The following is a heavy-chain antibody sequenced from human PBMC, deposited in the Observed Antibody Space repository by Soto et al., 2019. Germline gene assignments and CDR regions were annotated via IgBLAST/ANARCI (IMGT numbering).Heavy chain of an antibody. Sequence: SETQSLTCTVSGGSISSGDYYWSWIRQPPGKGLEWIGYIYYSGSTYYNPSLKSRVTISVDTSKNQFSLKVSSVTAADTAVYYCARDGPLRFMEWSRNYYYGMDVWGQGTTVTVSS. CDR1: GGSISSGDYY. V-gene: IGHV4-30-4*01. CDR2: IYYSGST. J-gene: IGHJ6*02. CDR3: ARDGPLRFMEWSRNYYYGMDV. D-gene: IGHD3-3*01.